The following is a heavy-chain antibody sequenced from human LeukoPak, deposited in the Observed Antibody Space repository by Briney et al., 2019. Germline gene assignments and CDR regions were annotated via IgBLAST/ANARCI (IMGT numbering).Heavy chain of an antibody. CDR3: AARPLMPPRFDY. V-gene: IGHV3-23*01. J-gene: IGHJ4*02. CDR1: GFSFSNYP. D-gene: IGHD2-2*01. CDR2: ISGGGGGSA. Sequence: PGGSLRLSCAASGFSFSNYPMSWVRQAPAKGLPWVSAISGGGGGSAYYADSMKGRFTISRDNSKSTLYLQMNSLRAEDTAIYYCAARPLMPPRFDYWGQGTLVTVSS.